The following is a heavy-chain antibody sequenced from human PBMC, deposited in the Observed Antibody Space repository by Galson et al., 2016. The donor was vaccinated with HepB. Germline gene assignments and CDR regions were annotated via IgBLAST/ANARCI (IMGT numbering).Heavy chain of an antibody. Sequence: SLRLSCAASGFIFSSYSMNWVRQAPGKGLEWVSSITGSSGYTYYADSVKGRSIISRDNGKNYLYLQMNSMSGEDTAVYYCARDQGTGFREWYYYYGMDVWGKGTTVTVSS. J-gene: IGHJ6*04. V-gene: IGHV3-21*06. CDR1: GFIFSSYS. CDR3: ARDQGTGFREWYYYYGMDV. D-gene: IGHD3-10*01. CDR2: ITGSSGYT.